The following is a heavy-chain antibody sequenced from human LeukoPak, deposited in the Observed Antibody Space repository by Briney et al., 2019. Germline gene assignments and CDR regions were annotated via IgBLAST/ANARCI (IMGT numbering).Heavy chain of an antibody. J-gene: IGHJ6*02. CDR3: AKDQRVWSGYQSYYYYGMDV. Sequence: GGSLRLSCAASGFTFDDYAMPWVRQAPGKGLEWVSGISWNSGSIGYADSVKGRFTISRDNAKNSPYLQMNSLRAEDTALYYCAKDQRVWSGYQSYYYYGMDVWGQGTTVTVSS. CDR1: GFTFDDYA. D-gene: IGHD3-3*01. V-gene: IGHV3-9*01. CDR2: ISWNSGSI.